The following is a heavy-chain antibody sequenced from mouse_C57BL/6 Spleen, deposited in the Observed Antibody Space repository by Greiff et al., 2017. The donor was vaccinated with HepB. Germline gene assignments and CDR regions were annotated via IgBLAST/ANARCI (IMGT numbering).Heavy chain of an antibody. CDR2: IYPGDGDT. CDR3: ARWNYDSSYNY. D-gene: IGHD1-1*01. CDR1: GYAFSSSW. J-gene: IGHJ2*01. Sequence: VQLQQSGPELVKPGASVKISCKASGYAFSSSWMNWVKQRPGKGLEWIGRIYPGDGDTNYNGKFKGKATLTADKSSSTAYMQLSSLTSEDSAVYFCARWNYDSSYNYWGQGTTLTVSS. V-gene: IGHV1-82*01.